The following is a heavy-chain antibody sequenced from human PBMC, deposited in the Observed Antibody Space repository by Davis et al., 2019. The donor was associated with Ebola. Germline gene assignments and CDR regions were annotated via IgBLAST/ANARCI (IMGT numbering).Heavy chain of an antibody. V-gene: IGHV3-7*01. J-gene: IGHJ6*02. CDR1: GFTFSSYW. CDR3: ARDLGSSSSLYYYGMDV. D-gene: IGHD6-6*01. CDR2: IKQDGSEK. Sequence: GESLKISCAASGFTFSSYWMIWVRQAPGKGLEWVANIKQDGSEKYYADSVKGRFTISRDNAKNSLYLQMNSLRAEDTAVYYCARDLGSSSSLYYYGMDVWGQGTTVTVSS.